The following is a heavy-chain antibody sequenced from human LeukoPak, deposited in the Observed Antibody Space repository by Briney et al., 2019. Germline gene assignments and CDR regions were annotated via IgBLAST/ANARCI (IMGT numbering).Heavy chain of an antibody. V-gene: IGHV4-59*08. CDR3: ARHFSAAGTGYFDY. J-gene: IGHJ4*02. CDR1: GGSISSYY. CDR2: IYYSGST. Sequence: SGTLSLTCTVSGGSISSYYWSWIRQPPGKGLEWIGYIYYSGSTNYNPSLKSRVTISVDTSKNQFSLKLSSVTAADTAVYYCARHFSAAGTGYFDYWGQGTLVAVSS. D-gene: IGHD6-13*01.